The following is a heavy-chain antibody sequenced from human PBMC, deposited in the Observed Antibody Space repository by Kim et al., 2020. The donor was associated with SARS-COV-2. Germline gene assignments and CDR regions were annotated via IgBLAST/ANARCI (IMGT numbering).Heavy chain of an antibody. CDR3: ARGRMYYYDSSGYYPYWYFDL. J-gene: IGHJ2*01. CDR1: GFTFSSYD. CDR2: IGTAGDT. Sequence: GGSLRLSCAASGFTFSSYDMHWVRQATGKGLEWVSAIGTAGDTYYPGSVKGRFTISRENAKNSLYLQMNSLRAGDTAVYYCARGRMYYYDSSGYYPYWYFDLWGRGTLVTVSS. V-gene: IGHV3-13*04. D-gene: IGHD3-22*01.